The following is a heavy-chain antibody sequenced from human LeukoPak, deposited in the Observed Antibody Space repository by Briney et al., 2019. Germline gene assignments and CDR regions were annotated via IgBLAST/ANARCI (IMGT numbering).Heavy chain of an antibody. Sequence: SQTLSLTCTVSGGSISSGDYYWSRIRQPPGKGLEWIGEINHSGSTNYNPSLKSRVTISVDTSKNQFSLKLSSVTAADTAVYYCARGSSYYYDTHSTEIYYFDYWGQGTLVTVSS. J-gene: IGHJ4*02. CDR3: ARGSSYYYDTHSTEIYYFDY. V-gene: IGHV4-30-4*01. CDR1: GGSISSGDYY. D-gene: IGHD3-22*01. CDR2: INHSGST.